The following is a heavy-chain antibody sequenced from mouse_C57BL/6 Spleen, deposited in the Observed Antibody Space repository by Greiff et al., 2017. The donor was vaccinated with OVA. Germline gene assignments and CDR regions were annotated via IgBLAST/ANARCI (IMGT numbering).Heavy chain of an antibody. Sequence: EVQLQQSGPELVKPGASVKISCKASGYTFTDYYMNWVKQSHGKSLEWIGDINPNNGGTSYNQKFKGKATLTVDKSSSTAYMELRSLTSEDSAVYYCARRGPVEYYGSSYGSYYAMDYWGQGTSVTVSS. V-gene: IGHV1-26*01. J-gene: IGHJ4*01. CDR2: INPNNGGT. CDR3: ARRGPVEYYGSSYGSYYAMDY. CDR1: GYTFTDYY. D-gene: IGHD1-1*01.